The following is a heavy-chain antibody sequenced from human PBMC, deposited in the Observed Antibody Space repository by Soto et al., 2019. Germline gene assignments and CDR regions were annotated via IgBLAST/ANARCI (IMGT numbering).Heavy chain of an antibody. J-gene: IGHJ6*02. CDR2: INHSGST. Sequence: TSETLSLTCAVYGGSFSGYYWSWIRQPPGKGLEWIGEINHSGSTNYNPSLKSRVTISVDTSKNQFSLKLSSATAADTAVYYCARARPAMGGGYYYGMDGWGQGTTVTVSS. V-gene: IGHV4-34*01. CDR1: GGSFSGYY. CDR3: ARARPAMGGGYYYGMDG. D-gene: IGHD5-18*01.